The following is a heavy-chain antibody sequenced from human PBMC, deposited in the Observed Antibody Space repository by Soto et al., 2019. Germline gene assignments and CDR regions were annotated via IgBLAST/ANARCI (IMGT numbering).Heavy chain of an antibody. CDR1: GGSFSGYY. CDR2: INHSGST. D-gene: IGHD3-22*01. V-gene: IGHV4-34*01. J-gene: IGHJ5*02. CDR3: ARVSVGGYYPTYNWFDP. Sequence: SETLSLTCAVYGGSFSGYYWSWIRQPPGKGLEWIGEINHSGSTNYNPSLKSRVTISVDTSKNQFSLKLSSVTAADTAVYYCARVSVGGYYPTYNWFDPWGQGTLVTVSS.